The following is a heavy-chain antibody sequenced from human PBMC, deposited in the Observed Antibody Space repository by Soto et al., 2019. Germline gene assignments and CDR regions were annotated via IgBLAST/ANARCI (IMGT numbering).Heavy chain of an antibody. J-gene: IGHJ3*02. Sequence: GGSLRLSCAASGFTFSSYGMHWVRQAPGKGLEWVAVIWYDGSNKYYADSVKGRFTISRDNSKNTLYLQMNSLRAEDTAVYYCARDRDYCSGGSCYSGAFDIWGQGTMVTVSS. CDR3: ARDRDYCSGGSCYSGAFDI. D-gene: IGHD2-15*01. CDR1: GFTFSSYG. CDR2: IWYDGSNK. V-gene: IGHV3-33*01.